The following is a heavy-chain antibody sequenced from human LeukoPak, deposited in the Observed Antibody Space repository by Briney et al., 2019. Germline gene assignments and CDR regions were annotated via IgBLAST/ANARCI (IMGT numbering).Heavy chain of an antibody. J-gene: IGHJ4*02. V-gene: IGHV1-2*02. CDR2: INPNSGGT. CDR3: ARPLSGSYDYFDY. CDR1: GYTFTGYY. Sequence: GASVKVSCKASGYTFTGYYMHWVRQAPGQGLEWMGWINPNSGGTNYAQKFQGRVTMTRDTSISTVYMELSRLRSDDTAVYYCARPLSGSYDYFDYWGQGTLVTVSS. D-gene: IGHD1-26*01.